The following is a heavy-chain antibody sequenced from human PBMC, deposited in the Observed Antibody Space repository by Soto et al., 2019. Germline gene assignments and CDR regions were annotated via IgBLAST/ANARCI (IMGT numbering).Heavy chain of an antibody. CDR3: ARENTPGVGAIWGFDY. CDR2: ISPKSGGT. D-gene: IGHD1-26*01. V-gene: IGHV1-2*02. Sequence: QVQLVQSGAEVKESGASVKVSCKASGYTFTGYYIHWVRQAPGQGFEWVGEISPKSGGTRYAQKFQGRVTITADESTSTAYMELSSLRSEDTAVYYCARENTPGVGAIWGFDYWGQGTLVTVSS. J-gene: IGHJ4*02. CDR1: GYTFTGYY.